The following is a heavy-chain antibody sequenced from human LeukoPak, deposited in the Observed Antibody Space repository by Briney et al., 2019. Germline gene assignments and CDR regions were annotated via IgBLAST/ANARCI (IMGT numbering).Heavy chain of an antibody. CDR1: GGTFSSYA. CDR2: IIPIFGTA. J-gene: IGHJ3*02. CDR3: ARGFSTIFGVVNAFDI. D-gene: IGHD3-3*01. V-gene: IGHV1-69*05. Sequence: GASVKVSCKASGGTFSSYAISWVRQAPGQGLEWMGGIIPIFGTANYAQKFQGRVTMTRDTSTSTVYMELSSLRSEDTAVYYCARGFSTIFGVVNAFDIWGQGTMVTVSS.